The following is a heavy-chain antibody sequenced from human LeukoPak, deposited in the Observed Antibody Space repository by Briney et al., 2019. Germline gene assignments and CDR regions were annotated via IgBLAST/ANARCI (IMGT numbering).Heavy chain of an antibody. CDR1: GFSFTYAW. CDR3: TTDGATVPWYAFDI. D-gene: IGHD4-17*01. J-gene: IGHJ3*02. V-gene: IGHV3-15*01. Sequence: GSLRLSCAASGFSFTYAWMSWVRQVPGKGLEWVGRIRSKSDGGKTDYAAPVKGRFTISRDDSKNTLYVQMTSLKTEGPAVYYCTTDGATVPWYAFDIWGEGTMVTVSS. CDR2: IRSKSDGGKT.